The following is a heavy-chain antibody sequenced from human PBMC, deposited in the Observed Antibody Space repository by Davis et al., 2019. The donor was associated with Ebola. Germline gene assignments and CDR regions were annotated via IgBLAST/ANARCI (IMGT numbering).Heavy chain of an antibody. CDR2: INQDGSEK. J-gene: IGHJ4*02. Sequence: GESLKISCTASGFIFRTYWMTWVRQAPGKGLECVANINQDGSEKHYVDAVKGRFIISRDNAKNSLDLQMNSLRAEDTDVYYCARGADFSGWFYNLWGQGTLVTVSS. CDR1: GFIFRTYW. CDR3: ARGADFSGWFYNL. D-gene: IGHD6-19*01. V-gene: IGHV3-7*03.